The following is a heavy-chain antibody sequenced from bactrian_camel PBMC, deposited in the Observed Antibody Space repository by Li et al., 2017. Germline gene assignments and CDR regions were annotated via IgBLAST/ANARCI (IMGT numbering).Heavy chain of an antibody. CDR2: IDSDGHT. Sequence: HVQLVESGGGSVQPGESLRLSCAGSGDDFRRRSMGWFRQAPGKAREGIALIDSDGHTNYSDSVKGRFTISQDKAKNTLYLQMNSLKSEDTAMYYCAADLVAVGRQCPSGEYNYWGQGTQVTVS. V-gene: IGHV3S53*01. D-gene: IGHD2*01. J-gene: IGHJ4*01. CDR3: AADLVAVGRQCPSGEYNY. CDR1: GDDFRRRS.